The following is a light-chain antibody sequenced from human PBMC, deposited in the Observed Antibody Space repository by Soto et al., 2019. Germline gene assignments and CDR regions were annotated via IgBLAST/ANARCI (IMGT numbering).Light chain of an antibody. CDR2: LNNDGSH. Sequence: QPVLTQSPSASASLGASVKLTCTLSSGHSSYAIAWHQQQPEKGPRYLMKLNNDGSHSKGDGIPDRFSGSSSGAERYLTISNLQSEDEADYYCQTWGTGIWVFGGGTKVTVL. J-gene: IGLJ3*02. CDR3: QTWGTGIWV. V-gene: IGLV4-69*01. CDR1: SGHSSYA.